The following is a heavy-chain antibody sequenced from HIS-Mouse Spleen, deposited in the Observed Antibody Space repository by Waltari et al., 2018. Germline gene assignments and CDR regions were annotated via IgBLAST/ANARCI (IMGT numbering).Heavy chain of an antibody. D-gene: IGHD1-26*01. CDR3: AREGDSGSYFDY. CDR2: IKQDGSEK. J-gene: IGHJ4*02. CDR1: GFTLSSYG. V-gene: IGHV3-7*01. Sequence: EVQLVESGGGLVQPGGSLRLSCAASGFTLSSYGMSWVRQAPGKGLEWVANIKQDGSEKYYVDSVKGRFTISRDNAKNSLYLQMNSLRAEDTAVYYCAREGDSGSYFDYWGQGTLVTVSS.